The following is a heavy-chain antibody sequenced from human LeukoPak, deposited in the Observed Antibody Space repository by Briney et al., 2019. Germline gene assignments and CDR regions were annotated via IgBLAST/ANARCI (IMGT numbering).Heavy chain of an antibody. V-gene: IGHV3-7*01. CDR1: GFTFSNSW. CDR3: TRGGGQLDF. D-gene: IGHD1-1*01. CDR2: MNQDGSSI. J-gene: IGHJ4*02. Sequence: GGSLRLSCAPFGFTFSNSWMSWVRQAPGKGLEWVANMNQDGSSIYYVDSVKGRFTISRDNAKYSLYLHMNSLRAEDTAVYYCTRGGGQLDFWGQGTLVTVSS.